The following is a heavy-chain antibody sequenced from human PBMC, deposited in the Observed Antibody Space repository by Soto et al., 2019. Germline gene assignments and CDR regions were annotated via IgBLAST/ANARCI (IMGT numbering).Heavy chain of an antibody. V-gene: IGHV1-18*01. CDR1: GYTFTSYG. D-gene: IGHD4-17*01. J-gene: IGHJ5*02. CDR2: ISGYNGNT. CDR3: ARADYGDGVIDP. Sequence: QVQLVQSGAEVKKPGASVKVSCKASGYTFTSYGISWVRQAPGQGLEWMGWISGYNGNTKYAQKLQGRVTMTTDTSTSTAFMELRSLRADATAVYYCARADYGDGVIDPWGQGTLVTVSS.